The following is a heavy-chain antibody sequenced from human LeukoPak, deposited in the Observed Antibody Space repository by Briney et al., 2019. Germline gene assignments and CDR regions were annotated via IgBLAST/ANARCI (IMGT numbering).Heavy chain of an antibody. J-gene: IGHJ3*02. D-gene: IGHD1-26*01. CDR1: GFAFISNY. CDR3: ARGLGGASGDAFDI. Sequence: PGGSLSLSFAASGFAFISNYISWVRQAPAKGLEWVSVIFSAGDTYYADSVKGRFTISSDNSKNTLFLQMNSLRAEDTAGYYCARGLGGASGDAFDIWGQGTMVTVSS. V-gene: IGHV3-53*01. CDR2: IFSAGDT.